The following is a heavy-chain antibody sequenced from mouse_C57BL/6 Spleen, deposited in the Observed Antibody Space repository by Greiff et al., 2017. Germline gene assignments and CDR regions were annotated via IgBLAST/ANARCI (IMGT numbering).Heavy chain of an antibody. CDR3: ARDYYGSSYGYFDY. CDR2: IHPNSGST. Sequence: QVQLQQPGAELVKPGASVKLSCKASGYTFTSYWMHWVKQRPGQGLEWIGMIHPNSGSTNYNEKFTSKATLTVDKSSSTAYMQLSSLTSEDSAVYYCARDYYGSSYGYFDYGGKGTTLRVSS. V-gene: IGHV1-64*01. J-gene: IGHJ2*01. D-gene: IGHD1-1*01. CDR1: GYTFTSYW.